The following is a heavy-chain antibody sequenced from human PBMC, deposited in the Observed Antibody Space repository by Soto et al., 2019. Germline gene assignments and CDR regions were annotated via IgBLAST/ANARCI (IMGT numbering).Heavy chain of an antibody. CDR1: GGTFSSYA. Sequence: SVKVSCKASGGTFSSYAISWVRQAPGQGLEWMGGIIPIFGTANYAQKFQGRVTITADKSTSTAYMELSSLRSEDTAVYYCARGLRFLESQQGAFDIWGQGPMVNVS. J-gene: IGHJ3*02. CDR2: IIPIFGTA. CDR3: ARGLRFLESQQGAFDI. V-gene: IGHV1-69*06. D-gene: IGHD3-3*01.